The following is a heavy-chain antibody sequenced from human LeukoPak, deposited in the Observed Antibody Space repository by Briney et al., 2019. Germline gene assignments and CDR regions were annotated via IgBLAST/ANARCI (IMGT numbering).Heavy chain of an antibody. CDR2: IYPGDSDT. CDR1: GCSFTSYW. J-gene: IGHJ4*02. Sequence: GESLKISCKGPGCSFTSYWIGWVRQMPGKGLEWMGIIYPGDSDTRYSPSFQGQVTISADKSISTAYLQWGSLKASDTAMYYCARTDYGDYRAALDYCGQGTLVTVSS. V-gene: IGHV5-51*01. D-gene: IGHD4-17*01. CDR3: ARTDYGDYRAALDY.